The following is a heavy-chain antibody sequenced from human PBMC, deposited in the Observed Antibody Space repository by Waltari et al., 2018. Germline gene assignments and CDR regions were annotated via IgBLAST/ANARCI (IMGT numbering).Heavy chain of an antibody. CDR2: INHSGSA. CDR1: GVSFSDYY. CDR3: ARGSTIFGLRWFDP. Sequence: QVQLQQWGAGLLKPSETLSLTCTVYGVSFSDYYWTWIRQPPGKGLEWIGEINHSGSAKSNPSLISRVTISVDTSKNQISLKMNSMSAADTAVYYCARGSTIFGLRWFDPWGQGTLVTVSS. V-gene: IGHV4-34*01. J-gene: IGHJ5*02. D-gene: IGHD3-3*01.